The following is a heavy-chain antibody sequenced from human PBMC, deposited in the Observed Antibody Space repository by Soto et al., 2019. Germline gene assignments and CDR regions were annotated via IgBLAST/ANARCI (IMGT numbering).Heavy chain of an antibody. V-gene: IGHV4-59*08. D-gene: IGHD1-26*01. CDR3: ASLDGVGATPFDY. J-gene: IGHJ4*02. CDR1: GGSISSYY. CDR2: IYYSGST. Sequence: SETLSLTCTVSGGSISSYYWSWIRQPPGKGLEWIGYIYYSGSTNYNPSLKSRVTISVDTSKNQFSLKLSSVTAADTAVYYCASLDGVGATPFDYWGQGTLVTVSS.